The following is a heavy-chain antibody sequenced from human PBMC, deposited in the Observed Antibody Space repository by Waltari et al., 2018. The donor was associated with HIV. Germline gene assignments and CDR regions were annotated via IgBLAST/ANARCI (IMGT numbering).Heavy chain of an antibody. D-gene: IGHD1-26*01. J-gene: IGHJ4*02. Sequence: EVQLVQPGAEVKKPGESLKISCKGSGYSFTSYWIGWVRQMPGQGLEWMGIIYPGDSDTRYSPAFQGQVTISADKSISTAYLQWSSLKASDTAMYYCARQESIVGGTGWHPFDYWGQGTLVTVSS. CDR1: GYSFTSYW. V-gene: IGHV5-51*01. CDR2: IYPGDSDT. CDR3: ARQESIVGGTGWHPFDY.